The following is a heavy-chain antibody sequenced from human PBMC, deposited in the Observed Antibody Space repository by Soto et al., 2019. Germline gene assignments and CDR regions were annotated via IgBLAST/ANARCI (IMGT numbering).Heavy chain of an antibody. CDR3: AFQPLYCSGGSCYSGEYFQH. V-gene: IGHV1-8*02. CDR2: MNANNGNT. CDR1: GHTFTSYG. D-gene: IGHD2-15*01. Sequence: ASVKVSCKASGHTFTSYGISWVQQAPGQGHEWMGWMNANNGNTGYAQKFQGRVTMTRNTFISTAYMELSSLRSEDTAVYYCAFQPLYCSGGSCYSGEYFQHWGQGTLVTVSS. J-gene: IGHJ1*01.